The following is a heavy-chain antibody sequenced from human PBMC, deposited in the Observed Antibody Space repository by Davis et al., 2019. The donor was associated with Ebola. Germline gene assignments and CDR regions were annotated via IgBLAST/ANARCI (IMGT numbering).Heavy chain of an antibody. J-gene: IGHJ4*02. V-gene: IGHV3-11*01. CDR2: ISSSGSTI. CDR3: ARSLGYSYADYYFDY. D-gene: IGHD5-18*01. CDR1: GFTFSDYY. Sequence: GESLKISCAASGFTFSDYYMSWIRQAPGKGLEWVSYISSSGSTIYYADSVKGRFTISRDNAKNSLYLQMNSLRAEDTAVYYCARSLGYSYADYYFDYWGQGTLVTVSS.